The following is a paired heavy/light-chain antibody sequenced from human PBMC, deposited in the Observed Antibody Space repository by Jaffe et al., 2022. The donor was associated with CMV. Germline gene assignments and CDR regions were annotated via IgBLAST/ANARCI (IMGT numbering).Heavy chain of an antibody. Sequence: EVQLVESGGGLVKPGGSLRLSCAASGFTFSSYSMNWVRQAPGKGLEWVSSISSSSSYIYYADSVKGRFTISRDNAKNSLYLQMNSLRAEDTAVYYCARDGAPNTAMVTRGMDVWGQGTTVTVSS. CDR3: ARDGAPNTAMVTRGMDV. V-gene: IGHV3-21*01. CDR1: GFTFSSYS. J-gene: IGHJ6*02. CDR2: ISSSSSYI. D-gene: IGHD5-18*01.
Light chain of an antibody. V-gene: IGKV2-28*01. J-gene: IGKJ3*01. CDR3: MQALQTPPT. CDR1: QSLLHSNGYNY. Sequence: DIVMTQSPLSLPVTPGEPASISCRSSQSLLHSNGYNYLDWYLQKPGQSPQLLIYLGSNRASGVPDRFSGSGSGTDFTLKISRVEAEDVGVYYCMQALQTPPTFGPGTKVDIK. CDR2: LGS.